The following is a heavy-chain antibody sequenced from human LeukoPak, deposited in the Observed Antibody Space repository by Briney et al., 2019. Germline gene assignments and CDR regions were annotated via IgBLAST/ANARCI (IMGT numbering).Heavy chain of an antibody. D-gene: IGHD6-19*01. CDR3: AKDRNGWLRDVDY. CDR2: IYSGGST. V-gene: IGHV3-53*01. CDR1: GFTVSSNY. Sequence: GGSLRLSCAASGFTVSSNYMSWVRQAPGKGLEWVSVIYSGGSTYYAESVKGRFTISRDNSKNTLYLQMDSLRAEDTAVYYCAKDRNGWLRDVDYWGQGTLVTVSS. J-gene: IGHJ4*02.